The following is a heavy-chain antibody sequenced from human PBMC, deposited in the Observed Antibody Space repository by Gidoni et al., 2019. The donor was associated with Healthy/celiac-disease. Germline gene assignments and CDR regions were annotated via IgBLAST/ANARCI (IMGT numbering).Heavy chain of an antibody. J-gene: IGHJ4*02. CDR1: GFTFSSYG. D-gene: IGHD2-21*01. Sequence: LSCAASGFTFSSYGMHWVRQAPGQGLAWVAVIWYDGSNKYYADSVKGRFTISRNNSKNTLYLQMNSLRAEDTAVYYCARVALADCGGDCHFDYWGQGTLVTVSS. CDR3: ARVALADCGGDCHFDY. CDR2: IWYDGSNK. V-gene: IGHV3-33*01.